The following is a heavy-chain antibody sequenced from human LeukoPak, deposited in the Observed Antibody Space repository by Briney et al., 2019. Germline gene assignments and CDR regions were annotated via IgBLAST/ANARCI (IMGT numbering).Heavy chain of an antibody. J-gene: IGHJ4*02. V-gene: IGHV1-2*02. Sequence: ASVKVSCKASGYTFTSYYMHWVRQAPGQGLEWMGWINPNSGGTNYAQKFQGRVTMTRDTSISTAYMELSRLRSDDTAVYYCARVDCSSTSCYTYFDYWDQGTLITVSS. CDR1: GYTFTSYY. CDR3: ARVDCSSTSCYTYFDY. D-gene: IGHD2-2*02. CDR2: INPNSGGT.